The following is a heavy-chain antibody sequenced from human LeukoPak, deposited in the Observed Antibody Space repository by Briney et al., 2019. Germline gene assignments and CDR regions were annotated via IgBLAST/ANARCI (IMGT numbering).Heavy chain of an antibody. CDR3: ARDSGSSEYYFDY. CDR2: IGSDGSST. D-gene: IGHD1-26*01. J-gene: IGHJ4*02. V-gene: IGHV3-74*01. Sequence: GGSLRLSCAASGFTFSSYWMHWVRQVPGKGLVWVSRIGSDGSSTSFADSVKGRFTISRDNAKNTLYLQMNSLRAEDTAVYYCARDSGSSEYYFDYWGQGTLVTVSS. CDR1: GFTFSSYW.